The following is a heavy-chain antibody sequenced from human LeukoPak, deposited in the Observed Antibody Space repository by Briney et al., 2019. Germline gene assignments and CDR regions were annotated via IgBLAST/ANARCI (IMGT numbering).Heavy chain of an antibody. D-gene: IGHD1-26*01. CDR1: GFTFSSYS. V-gene: IGHV3-21*01. J-gene: IGHJ6*03. CDR3: ARVRVGATLPPYYYYYYYMDV. Sequence: SGGSLRLSCAASGFTFSSYSMNWVRQAPGKGPEWVSSISSSSSYIYYADSVKGRFTISRDNAKNSLYLQMNSLRAEDTAVYYCARVRVGATLPPYYYYYYYMDVWGKGTTVTVSS. CDR2: ISSSSSYI.